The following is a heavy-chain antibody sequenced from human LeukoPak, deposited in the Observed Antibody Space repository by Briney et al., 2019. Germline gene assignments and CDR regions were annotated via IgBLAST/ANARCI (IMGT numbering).Heavy chain of an antibody. CDR3: ASPPVGRTLAEYFQQ. D-gene: IGHD1-26*01. CDR2: IYYSGST. V-gene: IGHV4-39*01. CDR1: GGSISSSSYY. Sequence: KPSETLSLTCTVSGGSISSSSYYWGWIRQPPGKGLEWIGSIYYSGSTYYNPSLKSRVTISVDTSKNQFSLKLSSVTAADTAVYYCASPPVGRTLAEYFQQWGQGTLVTVSS. J-gene: IGHJ1*01.